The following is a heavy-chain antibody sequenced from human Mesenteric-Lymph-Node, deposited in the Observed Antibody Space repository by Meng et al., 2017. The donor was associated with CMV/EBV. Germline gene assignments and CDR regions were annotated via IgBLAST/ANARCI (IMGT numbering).Heavy chain of an antibody. CDR2: VNPNSGGT. J-gene: IGHJ6*02. V-gene: IGHV1-2*02. CDR1: GYTFTGYY. D-gene: IGHD3-3*01. CDR3: ARVPLTYYDFWSGRLNYYYYGMDV. Sequence: ASVKVSCKASGYTFTGYYIHWVRQAPGQGLEWMGWVNPNSGGTNYAQNFQGRVTLTRDTSISTAYMELNSLTSDDTAVYYCARVPLTYYDFWSGRLNYYYYGMDVWGQGTTVTVSS.